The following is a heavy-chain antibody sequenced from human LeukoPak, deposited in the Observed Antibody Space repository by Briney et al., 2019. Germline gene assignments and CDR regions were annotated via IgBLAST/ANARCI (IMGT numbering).Heavy chain of an antibody. Sequence: SVKVSCKASGGNFNNYAINWVRQAPGQGLEWLGGVIPMFGSVNYAQKFQGRVTITADGITSIAYMELGSLTSDDTAVYYCARGRELLGIQCAFDIWGQGTVVTVAS. CDR2: VIPMFGSV. J-gene: IGHJ3*02. D-gene: IGHD1-26*01. CDR1: GGNFNNYA. CDR3: ARGRELLGIQCAFDI. V-gene: IGHV1-69*13.